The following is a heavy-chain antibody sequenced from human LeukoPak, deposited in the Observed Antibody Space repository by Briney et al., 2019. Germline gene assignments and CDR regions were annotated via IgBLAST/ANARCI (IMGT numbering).Heavy chain of an antibody. J-gene: IGHJ1*01. Sequence: GGSLRLSCAASGFTFSSYAMSWVRQAPGKGLEWVSAISGSGGSTYYADSMKGRFTISRDNSKNTLYLQMNSLRAENTAVYYCAKWGYGSGSYSGFQHWGQGTLVTVSS. V-gene: IGHV3-23*01. D-gene: IGHD3-10*01. CDR3: AKWGYGSGSYSGFQH. CDR1: GFTFSSYA. CDR2: ISGSGGST.